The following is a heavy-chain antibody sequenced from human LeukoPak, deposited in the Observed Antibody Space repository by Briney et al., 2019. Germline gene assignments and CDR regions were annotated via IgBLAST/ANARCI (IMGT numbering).Heavy chain of an antibody. CDR1: GGTFSSYA. CDR3: ASRTMNYYDSSGYSDY. Sequence: SVKVSCKASGGTFSSYAINWVRQAPGQGLEWMGGIIPIFGTANYAQKFQGRVTITTDESTSTAYMELSSLRSEDTAVYYCASRTMNYYDSSGYSDYWGQGTLVTVSS. J-gene: IGHJ4*02. D-gene: IGHD3-22*01. CDR2: IIPIFGTA. V-gene: IGHV1-69*05.